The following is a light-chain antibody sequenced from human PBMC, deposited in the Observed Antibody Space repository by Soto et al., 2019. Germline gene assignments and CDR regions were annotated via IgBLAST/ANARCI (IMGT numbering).Light chain of an antibody. CDR2: WAS. CDR3: QRYYITPPT. V-gene: IGKV4-1*01. CDR1: QSVLYNSNNKNN. Sequence: DSVMTQSPNSLAVSLGERATINCKSSQSVLYNSNNKNNLAWYQQKPGQPPKLLIYWASTRQSGVPDRFTGSGSGTDFTLTISSLQAEDVAVYYCQRYYITPPTFGGGTKVDIK. J-gene: IGKJ4*01.